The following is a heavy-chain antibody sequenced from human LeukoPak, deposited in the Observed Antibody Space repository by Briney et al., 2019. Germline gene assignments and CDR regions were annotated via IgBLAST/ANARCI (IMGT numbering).Heavy chain of an antibody. D-gene: IGHD3-22*01. V-gene: IGHV1-69*06. Sequence: ASVKVSCKASGYTFTGYYMHWVRQAPGQGLEWMGGIIPIFGTANYAQKFQGRVTITADKSTSTAYMELSSLRSEDTAVYYCAREGYYDSSGYYDYWGQGTLVTVSS. CDR2: IIPIFGTA. CDR3: AREGYYDSSGYYDY. CDR1: GYTFTGYY. J-gene: IGHJ4*02.